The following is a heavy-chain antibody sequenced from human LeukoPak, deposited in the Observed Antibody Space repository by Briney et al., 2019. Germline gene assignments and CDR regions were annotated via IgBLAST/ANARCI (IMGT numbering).Heavy chain of an antibody. V-gene: IGHV1-2*04. CDR3: ARTKMTTVTTFAFDI. CDR1: GYTFTGYY. J-gene: IGHJ3*02. Sequence: ASVKVSCKASGYTFTGYYMHWVRQAPGQGLEWMGWINPNSGGTNYAQKFQGWVTMTRDTSISTAYMELSRLRSDDTAVYYCARTKMTTVTTFAFDIWGQGIMVTVSS. CDR2: INPNSGGT. D-gene: IGHD4-17*01.